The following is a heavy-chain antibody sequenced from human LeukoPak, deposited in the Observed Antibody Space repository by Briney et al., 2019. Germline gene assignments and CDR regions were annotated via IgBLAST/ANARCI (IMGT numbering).Heavy chain of an antibody. CDR1: GGSISSSSYY. CDR3: ARGRGLTVAGEFDY. V-gene: IGHV4-39*01. Sequence: PSETLSLTCTVPGGSISSSSYYWGWIRQPPGKGLEWIGSIYYSGSTYYNPSLKSRVTISVDTSKNQFSLKLSSVTAADTAVYYCARGRGLTVAGEFDYWGQGTLVTVSS. J-gene: IGHJ4*02. D-gene: IGHD6-19*01. CDR2: IYYSGST.